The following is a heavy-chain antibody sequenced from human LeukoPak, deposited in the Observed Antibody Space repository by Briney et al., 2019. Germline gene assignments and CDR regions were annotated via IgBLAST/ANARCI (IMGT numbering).Heavy chain of an antibody. Sequence: GGSLRLSCAASGFTFSSYGMSWVRQAPGKGLEWVSAISGSGGSTYYADSVKGRFTISRDNSKNTLYLQMNSLRAEDTAVYYCAKDQPGDDYVWGSYRYLGYWGQGTLVTVSS. CDR1: GFTFSSYG. V-gene: IGHV3-23*01. D-gene: IGHD3-16*02. CDR2: ISGSGGST. CDR3: AKDQPGDDYVWGSYRYLGY. J-gene: IGHJ4*02.